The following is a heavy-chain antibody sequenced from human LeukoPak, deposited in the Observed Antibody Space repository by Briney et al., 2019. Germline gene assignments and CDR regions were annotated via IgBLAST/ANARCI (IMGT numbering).Heavy chain of an antibody. V-gene: IGHV3-23*01. CDR3: AKDDRWLQFCC. D-gene: IGHD5-24*01. CDR1: GFTFSSHG. CDR2: IIPSGHTT. Sequence: GGSLRLSCAASGFTFSSHGMNWVRQAPGKGLEWVSGIIPSGHTTYYADSVRGRFTISRDNSRDTLYLQMNSLRAEDTAVYYCAKDDRWLQFCCWGQGTLVTVSA. J-gene: IGHJ4*02.